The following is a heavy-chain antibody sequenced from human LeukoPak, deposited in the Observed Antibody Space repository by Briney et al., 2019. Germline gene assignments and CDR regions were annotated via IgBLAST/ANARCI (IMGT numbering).Heavy chain of an antibody. D-gene: IGHD2-21*02. J-gene: IGHJ5*02. CDR1: GDSVSDNSAT. Sequence: SQTLSLTCAISGDSVSDNSATWNWIRQSPSRGLEWLGRTYYRSKWYNDYAVSVKSRITFSPDTSKNQFSLQLNSVTPEDTAVYYCARASAVTAMPFDPWGQGILVTVSS. CDR3: ARASAVTAMPFDP. CDR2: TYYRSKWYN. V-gene: IGHV6-1*01.